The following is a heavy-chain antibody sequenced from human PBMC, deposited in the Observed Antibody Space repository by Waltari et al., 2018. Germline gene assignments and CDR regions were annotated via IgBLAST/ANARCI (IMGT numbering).Heavy chain of an antibody. Sequence: QVQLQESGPGLVKPSETLSLTCTVSGGSIRSYSWSWIRQPPGKGLEWIGYIYYSGSTNYNPSLKSRVTISVDTSKNQFSLKLSSVTAADTAVYYCARDLRGPSYFDYWGQGTLVTVSS. J-gene: IGHJ4*02. CDR1: GGSIRSYS. CDR3: ARDLRGPSYFDY. CDR2: IYYSGST. D-gene: IGHD3-9*01. V-gene: IGHV4-59*01.